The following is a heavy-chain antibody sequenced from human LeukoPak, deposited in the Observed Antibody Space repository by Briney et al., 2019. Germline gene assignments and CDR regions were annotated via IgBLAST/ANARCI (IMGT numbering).Heavy chain of an antibody. D-gene: IGHD2-2*01. CDR2: FDPEDGET. Sequence: EASVTASCKVSGYTLTELSMHWVRQAPGKGLEWMGGFDPEDGETIYAQKFQGRVTMTEDTSTDTAYMELSSLRSEDTAVYYCATEVPAATYYYYYGMDVWGQGTTVTVSS. J-gene: IGHJ6*02. CDR1: GYTLTELS. V-gene: IGHV1-24*01. CDR3: ATEVPAATYYYYYGMDV.